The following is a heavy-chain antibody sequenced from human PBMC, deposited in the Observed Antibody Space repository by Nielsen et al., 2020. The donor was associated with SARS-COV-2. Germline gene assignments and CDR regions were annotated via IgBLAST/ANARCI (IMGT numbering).Heavy chain of an antibody. CDR2: ISSSSSTI. CDR3: ARQQLGEFDY. J-gene: IGHJ4*02. CDR1: GFTFSSYS. D-gene: IGHD6-13*01. Sequence: GGSLRLSCAASGFTFSSYSMNWVRQAPGKGLEWVSYISSSSSTIYYADSVKGRFTISRDNSKNTLYLQMNSLRAEDTAVYYCARQQLGEFDYWSQGTLVTVSS. V-gene: IGHV3-48*01.